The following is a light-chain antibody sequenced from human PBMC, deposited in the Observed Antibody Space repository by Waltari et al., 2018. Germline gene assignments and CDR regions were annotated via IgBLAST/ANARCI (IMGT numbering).Light chain of an antibody. V-gene: IGLV1-47*01. Sequence: QSVLTQPPSASATPGQRGTISCPGSLPHLGSNYPYWSQQLPGTAPKLLIQRNPERPSRVPDRFSASKYGTSASLVISELRSEDEGIYYCASWDESHCVFGPGTTVTVL. CDR1: LPHLGSNY. CDR3: ASWDESHCV. J-gene: IGLJ1*01. CDR2: RNP.